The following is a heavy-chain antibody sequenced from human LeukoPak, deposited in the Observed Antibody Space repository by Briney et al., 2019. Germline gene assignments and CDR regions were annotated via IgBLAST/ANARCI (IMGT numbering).Heavy chain of an antibody. V-gene: IGHV2-5*01. J-gene: IGHJ4*02. D-gene: IGHD6-19*01. CDR1: GFSLSDTAVG. CDR2: VHWNDDN. Sequence: SGPTLVKPTQTLTVTCTFSGFSLSDTAVGVHWIRRPPGKALEWLALVHWNDDNKYSPSLRSRLTVTKDSSKNQVVLTMTNMDPVDTATYYCTHSSGWTTDFWGQGILVTVSS. CDR3: THSSGWTTDF.